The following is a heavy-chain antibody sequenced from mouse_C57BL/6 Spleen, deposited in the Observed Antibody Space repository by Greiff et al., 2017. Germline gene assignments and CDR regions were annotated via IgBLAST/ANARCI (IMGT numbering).Heavy chain of an antibody. CDR2: IYPGDGDT. Sequence: VQLQQSGPELVKPGASVKISCKASGYAFSSSWMNWVKQRPGKGLEWIGRIYPGDGDTNYNGKFKGKATLTADKSSSTAYMQLSSLTSEDSAVYFCARSSLHYYGSSYGYWGQGTTLTVAS. J-gene: IGHJ2*01. V-gene: IGHV1-82*01. CDR3: ARSSLHYYGSSYGY. CDR1: GYAFSSSW. D-gene: IGHD1-1*01.